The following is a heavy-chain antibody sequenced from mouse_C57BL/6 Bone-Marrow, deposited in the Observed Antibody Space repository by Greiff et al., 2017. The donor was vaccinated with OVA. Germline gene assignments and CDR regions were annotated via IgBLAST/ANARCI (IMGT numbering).Heavy chain of an antibody. CDR2: IHPSDSDT. CDR3: ASYYSNYEAFAY. J-gene: IGHJ3*01. D-gene: IGHD2-5*01. V-gene: IGHV1-74*01. Sequence: QVQLKQPGAELVKPGASVKVSCKASGYTFTSYWMHWVKQRPGQGLEWIGRIHPSDSDTNYNQKFKGKATLTVDKSSSTAYMQLSSLTSEDSAVYYCASYYSNYEAFAYWGQGTLVTVSA. CDR1: GYTFTSYW.